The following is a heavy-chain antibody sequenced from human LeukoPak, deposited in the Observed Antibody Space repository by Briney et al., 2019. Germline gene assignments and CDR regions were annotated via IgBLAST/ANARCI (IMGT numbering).Heavy chain of an antibody. D-gene: IGHD3-10*01. CDR3: ARDRHGEFDY. CDR1: GYTFTSYG. Sequence: ASVKVSCKASGYTFTSYGISWVRQAPGQGLEWMGWISAYNGNTNYAQKLQGRVTMATDTPTSTAYVELRSLRSDDTAVYYCARDRHGEFDYWGQGTLVTVSS. J-gene: IGHJ4*02. V-gene: IGHV1-18*01. CDR2: ISAYNGNT.